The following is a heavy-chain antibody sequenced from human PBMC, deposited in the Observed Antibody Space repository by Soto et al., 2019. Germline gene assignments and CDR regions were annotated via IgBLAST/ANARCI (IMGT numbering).Heavy chain of an antibody. CDR3: SVTGGPLGY. D-gene: IGHD2-15*01. CDR1: GFTFGDYA. Sequence: GGSLRLSCTASGFTFGDYAMSWVRQAPGKGLEWVGFIRSKAYGGTTEYAASVKGRFTISRDDSKSIAYLQMNSLKTEDTAVYYCSVTGGPLGYWGQGTLVTVSS. V-gene: IGHV3-49*04. J-gene: IGHJ4*02. CDR2: IRSKAYGGTT.